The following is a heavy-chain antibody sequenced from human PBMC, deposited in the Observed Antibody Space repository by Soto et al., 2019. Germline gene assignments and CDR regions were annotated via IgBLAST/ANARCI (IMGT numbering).Heavy chain of an antibody. V-gene: IGHV1-3*01. CDR3: ARYLGIVVVVAAPGGY. Sequence: QVQLVQSGAEVKKPGASVKVSCKASGYTFTSYAMHWVRQAPGQRLEWMGWINAGNGNTKYSQKFQGRVTITRDTSASTAYMELSSLRSEDTAVYYCARYLGIVVVVAAPGGYWGQGTLVTVSS. J-gene: IGHJ4*02. CDR1: GYTFTSYA. D-gene: IGHD2-15*01. CDR2: INAGNGNT.